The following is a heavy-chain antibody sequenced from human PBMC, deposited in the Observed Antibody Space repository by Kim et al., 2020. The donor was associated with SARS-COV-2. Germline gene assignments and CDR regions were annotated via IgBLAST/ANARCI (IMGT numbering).Heavy chain of an antibody. CDR1: GFTFSSYA. CDR3: AKTLTFDY. Sequence: GGSLRLSCAASGFTFSSYAMSWVRQSPGKGLEWVSTITGSGGSTYCADSVTGRFTISRDNSKNTLYLQMNSLRAEDTAVYYCAKTLTFDYWCQGTLVTVSS. V-gene: IGHV3-23*01. CDR2: ITGSGGST. J-gene: IGHJ4*02.